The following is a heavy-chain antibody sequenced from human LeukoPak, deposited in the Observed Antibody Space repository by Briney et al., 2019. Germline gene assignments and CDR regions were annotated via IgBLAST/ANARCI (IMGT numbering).Heavy chain of an antibody. CDR3: AKVMARGITSTPDY. V-gene: IGHV3-23*01. D-gene: IGHD3-10*01. J-gene: IGHJ4*02. CDR2: ISGSGGST. CDR1: GFTFSSYA. Sequence: GGSLRLSXAASGFTFSSYAMSWVRQAPGKGLEWVSAISGSGGSTYYVDSVKGRFTISRDNSKNTLYLQTNSLRAEDTAVYYCAKVMARGITSTPDYWGQGTLVTVSS.